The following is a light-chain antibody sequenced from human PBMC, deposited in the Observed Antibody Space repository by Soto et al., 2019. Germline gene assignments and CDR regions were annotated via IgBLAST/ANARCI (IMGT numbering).Light chain of an antibody. Sequence: QSVLTQPPSVSGSPGQSVTISCTGTSSDVGGYNRVSWYQQPPGKAPKLLIYDVSNRPSGGSTRCSGSKSGNTASLTISGLQAEDEADYYCTSYATGSAYVFGPGTKLTVL. V-gene: IGLV2-18*02. CDR1: SSDVGGYNR. CDR2: DVS. CDR3: TSYATGSAYV. J-gene: IGLJ1*01.